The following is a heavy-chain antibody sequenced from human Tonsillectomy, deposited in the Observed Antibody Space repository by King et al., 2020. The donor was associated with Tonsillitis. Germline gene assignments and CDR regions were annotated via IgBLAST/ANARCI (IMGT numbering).Heavy chain of an antibody. V-gene: IGHV4-31*03. Sequence: VQLQESGPGLVKPSQTLSLTCTVSGGSISSGGYYWSWIRQYPGKGLEWIGYIYYSGSTYYNPSLKSRVTISVDTSKNQFSLKLGTVTAADTAVYYCAGVFIVVVPAAPQHTWFGELWAPGWFDPWGQGTLVTVSS. CDR2: IYYSGST. D-gene: IGHD2-2*01. CDR1: GGSISSGGYY. CDR3: AGVFIVVVPAAPQHTWFGELWAPGWFDP. J-gene: IGHJ5*02.